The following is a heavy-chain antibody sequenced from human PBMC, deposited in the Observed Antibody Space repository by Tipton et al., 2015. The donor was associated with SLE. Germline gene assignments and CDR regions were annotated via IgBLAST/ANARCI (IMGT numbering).Heavy chain of an antibody. J-gene: IGHJ3*02. D-gene: IGHD2-21*01. CDR3: ARDKLGIVGAFDI. V-gene: IGHV4-31*03. Sequence: TLSLTCTVSGGSVSSDGYYWTWIRQHPGKGLEWIGYIYYTGYTYSNPSLESRVTISLDTSKNHFSLKLSSMTAADTAVYYCARDKLGIVGAFDIWGQGTMVTVSS. CDR1: GGSVSSDGYY. CDR2: IYYTGYT.